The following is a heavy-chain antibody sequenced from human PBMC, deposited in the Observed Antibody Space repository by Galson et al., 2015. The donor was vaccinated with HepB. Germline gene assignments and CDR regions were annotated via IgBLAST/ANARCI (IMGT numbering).Heavy chain of an antibody. V-gene: IGHV1-18*04. Sequence: SVKXSCKASGCTFINYGISWVRQAPGQGLEWMGWISAYNGNTKYAQKLQGRVTMTTDTSTSTAYMELRSLRAEDTAVYYCAKDLADDSPVWGQGTTVTVSS. CDR1: GCTFINYG. CDR2: ISAYNGNT. J-gene: IGHJ6*02. D-gene: IGHD3-22*01. CDR3: AKDLADDSPV.